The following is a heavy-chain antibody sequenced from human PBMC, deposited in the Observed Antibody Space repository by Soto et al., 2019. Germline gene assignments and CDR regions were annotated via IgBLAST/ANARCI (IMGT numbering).Heavy chain of an antibody. V-gene: IGHV4-34*01. CDR1: GGSFSGYY. CDR3: ARNRPFIAARPFDY. CDR2: INHSGST. D-gene: IGHD6-6*01. Sequence: QVQLQQWGAGLLKPSETLSLTCAVYGGSFSGYYWSWIRQPPGKGLEWLWEINHSGSTNYNPSRKSRVTTSVDTSNNQFSLKLSSVTAADTAEYYCARNRPFIAARPFDYWGQGTLVTVSS. J-gene: IGHJ4*02.